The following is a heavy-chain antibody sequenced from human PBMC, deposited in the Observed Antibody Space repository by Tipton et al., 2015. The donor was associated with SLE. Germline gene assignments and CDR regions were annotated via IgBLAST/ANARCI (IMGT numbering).Heavy chain of an antibody. CDR2: INHSGST. Sequence: LRLSCAVYGGSFSTYYWGWIRQPPGKGLEWIGEINHSGSTNYSPSLKSRVTISVDTSKNQFSLKLSSVTAADTAVYYCARGFTVTGRGYYYYYYMDVWGKGTTVTVSS. CDR3: ARGFTVTGRGYYYYYYMDV. J-gene: IGHJ6*03. CDR1: GGSFSTYY. D-gene: IGHD4-11*01. V-gene: IGHV4-34*01.